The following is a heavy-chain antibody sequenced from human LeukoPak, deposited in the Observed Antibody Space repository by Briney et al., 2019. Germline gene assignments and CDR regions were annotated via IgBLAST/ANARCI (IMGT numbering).Heavy chain of an antibody. J-gene: IGHJ4*02. D-gene: IGHD3-9*01. CDR2: IRGSGGST. V-gene: IGHV3-23*01. CDR1: GFTFSSYG. CDR3: AKEDLRYFDWSIGGGDY. Sequence: GVSLRLSCAASGFTFSSYGMSWVRQAPGNGLEGVSAIRGSGGSTYYADSVKGRFTISRDNSKNTLYLQMNSLRAEDTAVYYCAKEDLRYFDWSIGGGDYWGQGTLVTVSS.